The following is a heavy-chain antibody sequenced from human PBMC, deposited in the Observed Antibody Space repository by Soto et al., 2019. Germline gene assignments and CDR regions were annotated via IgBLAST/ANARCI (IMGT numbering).Heavy chain of an antibody. D-gene: IGHD3-22*01. CDR2: IIPMFGTA. J-gene: IGHJ4*02. CDR3: ARVGPAHYYDSSGYYSPLDY. V-gene: IGHV1-69*13. CDR1: GDTFSSYA. Sequence: SVKVSCKASGDTFSSYAINWVRQATGQGLEWMGGIIPMFGTANYAQKFKGRVTITAGESTSTVYMELSSLRSEDTAVYYCARVGPAHYYDSSGYYSPLDYWGQGTPVTVSS.